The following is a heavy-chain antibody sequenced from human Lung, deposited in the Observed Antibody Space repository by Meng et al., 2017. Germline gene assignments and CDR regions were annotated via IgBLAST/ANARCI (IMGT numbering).Heavy chain of an antibody. CDR3: VRSSAWVRTGFDP. J-gene: IGHJ5*02. V-gene: IGHV4-39*01. CDR1: GGFIRTSGYY. CDR2: IGHSGFT. D-gene: IGHD6-19*01. Sequence: LRESCPGLVRPSACLSLTCSVSGGFIRTSGYYWGWLRQPPGKGLEWIGSIGHSGFTYYTPSLKSRVAVSLDTSKSQFSLMLTSVTAADTAVYYCVRSSAWVRTGFDPWGQGTLVTVSS.